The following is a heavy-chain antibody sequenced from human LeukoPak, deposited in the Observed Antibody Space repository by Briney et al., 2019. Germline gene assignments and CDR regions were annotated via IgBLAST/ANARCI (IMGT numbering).Heavy chain of an antibody. V-gene: IGHV3-11*01. CDR3: ARDGADGGNWGAFGI. D-gene: IGHD4-23*01. Sequence: GGSLRLSCAASGFTFSDYYMSWIRQAPGKGLEWISQISSSGGTTYYTDSVQGRFTISRDNAKNSLFLQMSSLKDEDTAVYYCARDGADGGNWGAFGIWGQGTMVTVSS. CDR2: ISSSGGTT. J-gene: IGHJ3*02. CDR1: GFTFSDYY.